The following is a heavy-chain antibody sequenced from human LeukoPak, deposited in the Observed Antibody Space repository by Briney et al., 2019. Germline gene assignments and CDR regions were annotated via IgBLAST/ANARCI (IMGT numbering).Heavy chain of an antibody. Sequence: SVKVSCKASGGTFSSYAISWVRQAPGQGLEWMGGIIPIFGTANYAQKFQGRVTITADESTSTAYMELSSLRSEDTAVYYCARARARIVVVPAANDAFDIWGQGTMVTVSS. CDR1: GGTFSSYA. V-gene: IGHV1-69*01. D-gene: IGHD2-2*01. J-gene: IGHJ3*02. CDR2: IIPIFGTA. CDR3: ARARARIVVVPAANDAFDI.